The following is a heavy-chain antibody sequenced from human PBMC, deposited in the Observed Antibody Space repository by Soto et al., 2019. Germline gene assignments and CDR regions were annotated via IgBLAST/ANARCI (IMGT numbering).Heavy chain of an antibody. Sequence: QVQLQESGPGLMKPSETLSLTCTVSGASITGSSYWSWIRQPAGKGLEWIGRVSLSGTTSYNPSPRSRVTMSADVSKNQFALRLTSVTAADTALYYCARGMTPPGAPAWYYFDSWGQGTLVTVSS. CDR3: ARGMTPPGAPAWYYFDS. CDR2: VSLSGTT. J-gene: IGHJ4*02. V-gene: IGHV4-4*07. CDR1: GASITGSSY. D-gene: IGHD2-8*02.